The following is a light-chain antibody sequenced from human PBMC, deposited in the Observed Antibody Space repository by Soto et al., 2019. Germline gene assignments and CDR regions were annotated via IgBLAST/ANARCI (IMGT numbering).Light chain of an antibody. CDR1: SNDVGGYNY. J-gene: IGLJ2*01. CDR2: DVS. Sequence: QSVLTQPASVSGSPGQSMTISCTGTSNDVGGYNYVSWYQQHPGKAPKLMIYDVSNRPSGVSNRFSGSKSGNTASLTISGLQAEDEADYYCSSYTSSTVVFGGGTKLTVL. CDR3: SSYTSSTVV. V-gene: IGLV2-14*01.